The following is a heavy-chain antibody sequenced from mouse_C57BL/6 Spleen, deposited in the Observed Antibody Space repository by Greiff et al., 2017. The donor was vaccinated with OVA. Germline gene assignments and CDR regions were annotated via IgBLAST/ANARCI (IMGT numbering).Heavy chain of an antibody. CDR1: GYAFSSSW. Sequence: QVQLPQSGPELVKPGASVKISCKASGYAFSSSWMNWVKQRPGKGLEWIGRIYPGDGDTNYNGKFKGKATLTADKSSSTAYMQLSSLTSEDSAVYFGAREGTYYYGSSYGGYFDVWGTGTTVTVSS. V-gene: IGHV1-82*01. CDR3: AREGTYYYGSSYGGYFDV. D-gene: IGHD1-1*01. CDR2: IYPGDGDT. J-gene: IGHJ1*03.